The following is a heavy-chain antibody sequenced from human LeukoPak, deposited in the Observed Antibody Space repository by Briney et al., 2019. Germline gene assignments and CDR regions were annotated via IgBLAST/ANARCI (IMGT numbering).Heavy chain of an antibody. CDR1: GLTFSSYS. CDR3: ARDLSDYDFWSGYFCYFDY. Sequence: GRSLRLSWEASGLTFSSYSMNWVRQAPGKGLEWVSYISSSSSTIYYADSVKGRFTISRDNAKNSLYLQMNSLRAEDTAVYYCARDLSDYDFWSGYFCYFDYWGQGTLVTVSS. V-gene: IGHV3-48*04. J-gene: IGHJ4*02. D-gene: IGHD3-3*01. CDR2: ISSSSSTI.